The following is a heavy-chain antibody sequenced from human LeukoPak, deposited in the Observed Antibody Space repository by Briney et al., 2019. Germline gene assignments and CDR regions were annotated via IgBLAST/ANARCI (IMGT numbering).Heavy chain of an antibody. J-gene: IGHJ6*02. V-gene: IGHV1-18*01. CDR3: ARAGYSSAPWASDNYYYYGMDV. D-gene: IGHD6-19*01. CDR1: GYTFTSYG. Sequence: GASVKVSCKASGYTFTSYGISWVRQAPGQGLEWMGWISAYNGNTNYAQKLQGRVTMTTDTSTSTAYMELRSLRSDDTAVYYCARAGYSSAPWASDNYYYYGMDVWGQGTTVTVSS. CDR2: ISAYNGNT.